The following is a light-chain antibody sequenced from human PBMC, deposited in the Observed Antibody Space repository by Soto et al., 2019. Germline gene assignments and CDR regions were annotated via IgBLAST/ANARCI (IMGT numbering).Light chain of an antibody. J-gene: IGLJ1*01. CDR2: DVS. V-gene: IGLV2-11*01. CDR1: SSDVGDYNY. CDR3: CSYAGTYSFV. Sequence: QSVLTQPRSVSVSPGQSVTISCTGTSSDVGDYNYVSWYQQHPGKAPKLMIYDVSKRPSGVPDRFSGSKSANTASLTISGLQTEDEADYYCCSYAGTYSFVFGTGTKVTVL.